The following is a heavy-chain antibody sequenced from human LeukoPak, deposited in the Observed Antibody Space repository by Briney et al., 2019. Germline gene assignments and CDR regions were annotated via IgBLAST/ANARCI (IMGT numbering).Heavy chain of an antibody. D-gene: IGHD3-10*01. CDR3: ARSYYYGSGNVYFDY. J-gene: IGHJ4*02. CDR1: GDSISGSNYY. CDR2: IYYSGST. Sequence: SETLSLTCTVSGDSISGSNYYWDWIRQTPGKGLEWIGYIYYSGSTNYNPSIMSRVTISIDTSKNQFSLRLSSVTAADTAVYYCARSYYYGSGNVYFDYWGQGTLVTVSS. V-gene: IGHV4-61*05.